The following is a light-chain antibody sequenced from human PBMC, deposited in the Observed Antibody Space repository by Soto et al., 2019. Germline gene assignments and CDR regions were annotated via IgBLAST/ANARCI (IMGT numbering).Light chain of an antibody. V-gene: IGKV1-39*01. J-gene: IGKJ3*01. CDR3: QQSYSTPWFT. CDR2: AAS. Sequence: DIQMTQSPSSLSASVGDRVTITCRASQSISSYFNWYQQKPGKAPKLLIYAASSLQSGVPSRFSGSGSGTDFTLTISSLQPEDFATYYCQQSYSTPWFTFGPGTKVDIK. CDR1: QSISSY.